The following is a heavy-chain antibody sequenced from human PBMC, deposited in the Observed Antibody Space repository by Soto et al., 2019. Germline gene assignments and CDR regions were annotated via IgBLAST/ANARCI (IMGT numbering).Heavy chain of an antibody. V-gene: IGHV3-74*01. CDR1: GFTFSSYW. D-gene: IGHD3-10*01. J-gene: IGHJ4*02. CDR2: INSDGSST. CDR3: ARVLIGGVWFGEVSLDY. Sequence: EVQLVESGGGLVQPGGSLRLSCAASGFTFSSYWMHWVRQAPGKGLVWVSRINSDGSSTSYADSVKGRFTISRDNAKNTLYLQMNSLRAEDTAVYYCARVLIGGVWFGEVSLDYWGQGTLVTVSS.